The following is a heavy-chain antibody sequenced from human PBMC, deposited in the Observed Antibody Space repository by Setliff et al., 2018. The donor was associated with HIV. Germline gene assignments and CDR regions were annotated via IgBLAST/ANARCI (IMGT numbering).Heavy chain of an antibody. Sequence: ASVKVSCKPSGYTFTAYGLSWVRQAPGQGLEWMGWISTYSDETSYAQKLQGRVTMTTDTSTSTAYMELRRLRFDDAAVYYCARDVEHMMDVWGQGTTVTVSS. CDR3: ARDVEHMMDV. CDR1: GYTFTAYG. V-gene: IGHV1-18*01. J-gene: IGHJ6*02. CDR2: ISTYSDET.